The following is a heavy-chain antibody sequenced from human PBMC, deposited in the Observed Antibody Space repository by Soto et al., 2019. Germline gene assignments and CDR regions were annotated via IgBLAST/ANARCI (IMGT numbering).Heavy chain of an antibody. CDR3: AREASVLIPAAQPSRFDS. D-gene: IGHD2-2*01. CDR2: ISPYSGYT. V-gene: IGHV1-18*01. CDR1: GYSFMKYG. J-gene: IGHJ4*02. Sequence: PSVKVSCKGFGYSFMKYGINWVRQAPGQGLEWLGWISPYSGYTHSAQKFHGRLTLTTDTAASTAYMELRILRSADTALYYCAREASVLIPAAQPSRFDSWGQGTLVTVSS.